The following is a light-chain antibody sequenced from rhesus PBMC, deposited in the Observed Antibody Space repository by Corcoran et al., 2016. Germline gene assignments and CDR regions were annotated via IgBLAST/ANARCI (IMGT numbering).Light chain of an antibody. Sequence: QAALTQPRSVSGSPGQSVTISCTGTSSDIGGYIYVSWYQQHPGTAPKLMIFEVSKRPSGVSDRFSGAKSGNTASLPISGLHAEDEADYYCNSYAGRATFVFGSGTKSTVL. J-gene: IGLJ6*01. CDR1: SSDIGGYIY. CDR2: EVS. V-gene: IGLV2-32*02. CDR3: NSYAGRATFV.